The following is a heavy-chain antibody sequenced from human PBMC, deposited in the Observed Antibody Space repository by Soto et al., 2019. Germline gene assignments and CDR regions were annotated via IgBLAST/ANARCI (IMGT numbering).Heavy chain of an antibody. V-gene: IGHV3-48*02. J-gene: IGHJ6*02. CDR1: GFTFSSYS. D-gene: IGHD3-3*01. CDR3: ARDYDFWSGYYKMAYYYYGMDV. CDR2: ISSSSSTI. Sequence: GESLKISCAASGFTFSSYSMNWVRQAPGKGLEWVSYISSSSSTIYYADSVKGRFTISRDNAKNSLYLQMNSLRDEDTAVYYCARDYDFWSGYYKMAYYYYGMDVWGQGTTVTVSS.